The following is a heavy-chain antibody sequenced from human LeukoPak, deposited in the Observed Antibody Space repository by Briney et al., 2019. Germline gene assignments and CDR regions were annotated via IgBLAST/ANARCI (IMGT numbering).Heavy chain of an antibody. CDR3: ARDAPVAGTATRPGGDY. V-gene: IGHV1-18*01. J-gene: IGHJ4*02. Sequence: ASVKVSCQASGYTFTSYGISWVRQAPGQGLEWMGWISAYNGNTNYAQKLQGRVTMTTDTSTSTAYMELRSLRSDDTAVYYCARDAPVAGTATRPGGDYWGQGTLVTVSS. CDR1: GYTFTSYG. D-gene: IGHD6-19*01. CDR2: ISAYNGNT.